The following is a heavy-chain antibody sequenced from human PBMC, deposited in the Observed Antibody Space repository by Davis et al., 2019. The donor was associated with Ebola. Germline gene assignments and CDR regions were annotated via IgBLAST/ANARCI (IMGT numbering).Heavy chain of an antibody. D-gene: IGHD3/OR15-3a*01. CDR2: ITKGSDAI. CDR3: ARDRFFAFDF. Sequence: PGGSLRLSCAASGFVFSDFSMNWVRLAPGKGLEWITYITKGSDAIHYADSVKGRFTVSRDNAKNSVFLQMSSLRDEDSAVYYCARDRFFAFDFWSQGVHVSVSS. V-gene: IGHV3-48*02. J-gene: IGHJ4*02. CDR1: GFVFSDFS.